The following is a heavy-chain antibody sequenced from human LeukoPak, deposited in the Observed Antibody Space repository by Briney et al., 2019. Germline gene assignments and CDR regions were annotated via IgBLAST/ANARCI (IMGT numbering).Heavy chain of an antibody. J-gene: IGHJ4*02. Sequence: GSLRLSCAASGFTFSSYAMHWVRQAPGKGLEWVAVISYDGSNKYYADSVKGRFTISRDNSKNTLYLQMNSLRAEDTAVYYCARSSLIVPAAIIDYWGQGTLVTVSS. CDR3: ARSSLIVPAAIIDY. D-gene: IGHD2-2*02. CDR2: ISYDGSNK. V-gene: IGHV3-30-3*01. CDR1: GFTFSSYA.